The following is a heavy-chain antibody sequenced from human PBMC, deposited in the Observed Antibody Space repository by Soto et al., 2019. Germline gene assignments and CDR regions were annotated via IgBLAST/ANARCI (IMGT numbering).Heavy chain of an antibody. D-gene: IGHD3-22*01. Sequence: PGESLKISCKGSGYSFTSYWSGWVRQMPGKGLEWMGIIDPGDSDTRYSPSFQGQVTMSADKSISTAYLQWSSLKASDTAMYYCARQTLNYYDSSGNAFDIWGQGTMVTVSS. CDR2: IDPGDSDT. CDR3: ARQTLNYYDSSGNAFDI. CDR1: GYSFTSYW. J-gene: IGHJ3*02. V-gene: IGHV5-51*01.